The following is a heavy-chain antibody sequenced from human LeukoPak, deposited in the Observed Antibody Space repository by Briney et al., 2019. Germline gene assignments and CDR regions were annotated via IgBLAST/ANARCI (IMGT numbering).Heavy chain of an antibody. Sequence: ASVKVSCKTSGYTFTSYGISWVRQAPGQGLEWMGWISAYNGDTNYAQKLQGRVTMTTDTSTNTAYMELTSLRSDDTAVYYCARDVGEYCSSTNCYASHYWGQGTLVTVSS. J-gene: IGHJ4*02. CDR1: GYTFTSYG. CDR3: ARDVGEYCSSTNCYASHY. CDR2: ISAYNGDT. V-gene: IGHV1-18*01. D-gene: IGHD2-2*01.